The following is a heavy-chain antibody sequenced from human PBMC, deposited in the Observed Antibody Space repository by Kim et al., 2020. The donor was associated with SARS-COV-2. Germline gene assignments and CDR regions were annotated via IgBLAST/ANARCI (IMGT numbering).Heavy chain of an antibody. CDR1: GGSISSSSYY. J-gene: IGHJ4*02. V-gene: IGHV4-39*01. Sequence: SETLSLTCTVSGGSISSSSYYWGWIRQPPGKGLEWIGSIYYSGSTYYNPSLKSRVTISVDTSKNQFSLKLSSVTAADTAVYYCAISKSSGSYYVGYWGQGTLVTVSS. CDR2: IYYSGST. CDR3: AISKSSGSYYVGY. D-gene: IGHD1-26*01.